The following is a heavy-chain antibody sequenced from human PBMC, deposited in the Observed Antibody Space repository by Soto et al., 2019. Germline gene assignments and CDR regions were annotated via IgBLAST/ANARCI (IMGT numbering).Heavy chain of an antibody. CDR3: ARVDYYDSSGYVGC. J-gene: IGHJ4*02. CDR2: ISGYNGNT. Sequence: QVQLVQPGAEVKKPGASVKVSCKAPGYTFTIYGISWVRQSPGQVLEWKGWISGYNGNTDYAQNLQDRVTLTTDASTSSVYVELRSLRSDDAAAYYCARVDYYDSSGYVGCWGQGTLVTVSS. V-gene: IGHV1-18*04. CDR1: GYTFTIYG. D-gene: IGHD3-22*01.